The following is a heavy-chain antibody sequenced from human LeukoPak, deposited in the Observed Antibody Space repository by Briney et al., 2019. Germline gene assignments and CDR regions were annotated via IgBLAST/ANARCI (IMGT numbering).Heavy chain of an antibody. CDR2: IYYSGST. Sequence: SETLSLTCTVSGGSISSSSYCWGWIRQPPGKGLEWIGSIYYSGSTYYNPSLKSRVTISVDTSKNQFSLKLSSVTAADTAVYYCARGPTVTTGAFDYWGQGTLVTVSS. J-gene: IGHJ4*02. V-gene: IGHV4-39*07. CDR3: ARGPTVTTGAFDY. CDR1: GGSISSSSYC. D-gene: IGHD4-17*01.